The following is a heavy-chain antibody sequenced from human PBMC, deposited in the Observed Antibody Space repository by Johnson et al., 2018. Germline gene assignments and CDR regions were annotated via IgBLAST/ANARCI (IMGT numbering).Heavy chain of an antibody. J-gene: IGHJ3*02. CDR1: GFTFSSYS. Sequence: VQLVESGGGLVQPGGSLRLSCAASGFTFSSYSMNWVRQAPGKGLEWVSYISSSSSTIYYADSVKGRFTITRDNAKNSMYLQMNSLRAEETAVYYCARVYPIWFGESRGAFDIWGQGTMVTVSS. CDR3: ARVYPIWFGESRGAFDI. CDR2: ISSSSSTI. D-gene: IGHD3-10*01. V-gene: IGHV3-48*01.